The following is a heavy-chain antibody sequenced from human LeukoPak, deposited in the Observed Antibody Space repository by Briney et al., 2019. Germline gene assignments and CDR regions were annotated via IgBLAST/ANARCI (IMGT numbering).Heavy chain of an antibody. CDR3: ARDYSCSGGSCYSDYFDY. J-gene: IGHJ4*02. CDR2: ISSSGSTI. V-gene: IGHV3-48*03. CDR1: GFTFSNYW. D-gene: IGHD2-15*01. Sequence: GGSLRLSCGASGFTFSNYWMSWVRQAPGKGLEWVSYISSSGSTIYYADSVKGRFTISRDNAKNSLYLQMNSLRAEDTAVYYCARDYSCSGGSCYSDYFDYWGQGTLVTVSS.